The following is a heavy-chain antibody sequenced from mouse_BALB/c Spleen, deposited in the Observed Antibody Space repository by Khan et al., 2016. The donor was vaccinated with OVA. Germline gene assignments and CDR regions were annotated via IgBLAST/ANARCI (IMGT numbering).Heavy chain of an antibody. CDR3: VSHCSGGILYWYFAV. CDR1: GYTFTSYD. Sequence: QVQLKESGAELVKPGASVKLSCKASGYTFTSYDINWVRQRPEQGLEWIGWIFPGDDSTKYNEKFKGKATMTSDKSSSTAYMQLSRLTSEASAVYFCVSHCSGGILYWYFAVWGAGTTVTVSS. D-gene: IGHD1-2*01. J-gene: IGHJ1*01. V-gene: IGHV1S56*01. CDR2: IFPGDDST.